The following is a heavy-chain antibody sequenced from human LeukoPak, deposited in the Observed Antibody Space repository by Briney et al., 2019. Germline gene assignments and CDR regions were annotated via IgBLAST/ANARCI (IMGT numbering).Heavy chain of an antibody. D-gene: IGHD1-26*01. Sequence: GGSLRLSCAASGFTLSTYSMNWVRQAPGKGLEWVSSISYSSSYIYYADSVKGRFTISRDNAKKSLYLQMDSLRADDTAVYYCASTPSVGDYYPWYFDLWGRGTLVTVSS. V-gene: IGHV3-21*01. CDR1: GFTLSTYS. J-gene: IGHJ2*01. CDR2: ISYSSSYI. CDR3: ASTPSVGDYYPWYFDL.